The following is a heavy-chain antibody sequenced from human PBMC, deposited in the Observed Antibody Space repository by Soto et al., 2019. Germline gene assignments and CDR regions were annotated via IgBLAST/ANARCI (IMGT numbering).Heavy chain of an antibody. CDR3: AKDPTCWGQAFDI. Sequence: PGGSLRLSCAASGFTISSYGMHRVRQAPGKGLEWVAVISYAGSNKYYADSVKGRFTISRDNSKNTLYLQMNSLRAEDTAVYYSAKDPTCWGQAFDIWGQGTMVTVSS. D-gene: IGHD3-16*01. CDR2: ISYAGSNK. V-gene: IGHV3-30*18. CDR1: GFTISSYG. J-gene: IGHJ3*02.